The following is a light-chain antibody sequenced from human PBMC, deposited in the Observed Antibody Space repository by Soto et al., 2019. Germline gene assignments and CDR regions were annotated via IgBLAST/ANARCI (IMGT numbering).Light chain of an antibody. CDR1: QSISSW. Sequence: DIQMTQSPSTLSASVGDRVTITCRASQSISSWLAWYQQKPGKAPKLLIYKASSLESRGPSRFSGSGSGTVFILTISSMQHDDFATYYCQQYNGYSTFGQGTKLEIK. V-gene: IGKV1-5*03. J-gene: IGKJ2*01. CDR3: QQYNGYST. CDR2: KAS.